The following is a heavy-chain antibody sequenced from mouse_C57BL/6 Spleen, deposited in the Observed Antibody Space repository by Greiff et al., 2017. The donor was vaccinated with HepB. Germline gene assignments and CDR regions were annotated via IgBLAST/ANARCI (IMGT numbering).Heavy chain of an antibody. CDR2: IDPETGGT. J-gene: IGHJ4*01. CDR3: MIFDGYYDAMDY. Sequence: LQESGAELVRPGASVTLSCKASGYTFTDYEMHWVKQTPVHGLEWIGAIDPETGGTAYNQKFKGKAILTADKSSSTAYMELCSLTSEDSAVYYCMIFDGYYDAMDYWGQGTSVTVSS. V-gene: IGHV1-15*01. CDR1: GYTFTDYE. D-gene: IGHD2-3*01.